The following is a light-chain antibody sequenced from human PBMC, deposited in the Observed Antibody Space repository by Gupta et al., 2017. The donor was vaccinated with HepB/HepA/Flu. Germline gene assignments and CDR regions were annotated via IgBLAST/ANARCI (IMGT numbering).Light chain of an antibody. Sequence: SYELTQPLSVSVALGQTARLTCGGNNIGSKNVHWYQQKPGQAPVLVIYRDSNRPAEIPERFSGSSSGNTATLTISRAQAGDEADYYCQVWDITTAHVVFGGGTNLSVL. CDR1: NIGSKN. CDR3: QVWDITTAHVV. CDR2: RDS. J-gene: IGLJ2*01. V-gene: IGLV3-9*01.